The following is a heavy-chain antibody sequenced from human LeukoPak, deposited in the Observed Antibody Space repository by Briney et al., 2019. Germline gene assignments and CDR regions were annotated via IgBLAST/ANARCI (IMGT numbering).Heavy chain of an antibody. V-gene: IGHV4-39*07. J-gene: IGHJ4*02. D-gene: IGHD3-10*01. CDR3: ARAMVREGQRFDY. CDR2: IYYSGST. CDR1: GGSISSSSYY. Sequence: PSETLSLTCTVSGGSISSSSYYWGWIRQPPGKGLEWIGSIYYSGSTYYNPSLKSRVTISVDTSKNQFSLKLSSVTAADTAVYYCARAMVREGQRFDYWGQGTLVTVSS.